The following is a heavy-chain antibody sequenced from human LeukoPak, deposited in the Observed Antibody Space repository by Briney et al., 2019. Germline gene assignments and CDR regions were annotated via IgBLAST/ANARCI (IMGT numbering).Heavy chain of an antibody. CDR3: ARQRERSLDYYDIPGARDAFDI. CDR1: GGSISSYY. Sequence: PSETLSLTCTVSGGSISSYYWSWIRQPPGKGLEWIGYIYYSGSTNYNPSLKSRVTISVDTSKNQFSLKLSSVTAADTAVYYCARQRERSLDYYDIPGARDAFDIWGQGTMVTVSS. V-gene: IGHV4-59*08. D-gene: IGHD3-22*01. J-gene: IGHJ3*02. CDR2: IYYSGST.